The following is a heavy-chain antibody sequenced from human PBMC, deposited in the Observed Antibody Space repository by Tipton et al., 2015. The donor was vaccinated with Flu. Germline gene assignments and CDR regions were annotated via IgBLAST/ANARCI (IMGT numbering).Heavy chain of an antibody. Sequence: SLRLSCAASGFTFSSHGMHWVRQAPGKGLEWVAVISYDGRNKYSADSVKGRFTISRDNSKNTLYLQMNSLRGEDTAVYYCAKDQGLRVLLTATYYSSGLDVWGQGTTVTVSS. D-gene: IGHD3-16*01. V-gene: IGHV3-30*18. CDR1: GFTFSSHG. CDR3: AKDQGLRVLLTATYYSSGLDV. CDR2: ISYDGRNK. J-gene: IGHJ6*02.